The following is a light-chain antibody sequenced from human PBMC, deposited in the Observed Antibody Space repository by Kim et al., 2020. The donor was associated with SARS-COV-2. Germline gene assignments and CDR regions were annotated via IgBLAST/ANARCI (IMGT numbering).Light chain of an antibody. CDR1: QSISNW. Sequence: DIQMTQSPSTLSTSVGDRVTITCRASQSISNWLAWYQQTPGKAPKLLIYKASTLQSGVPSRFSGSGSGTEFTLTISSLQPDDFATYFCQQYNDYPYTFGQGTKLEI. J-gene: IGKJ2*01. CDR2: KAS. V-gene: IGKV1-5*03. CDR3: QQYNDYPYT.